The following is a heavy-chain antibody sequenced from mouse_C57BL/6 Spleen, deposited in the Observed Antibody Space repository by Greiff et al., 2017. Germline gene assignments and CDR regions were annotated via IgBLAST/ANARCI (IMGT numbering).Heavy chain of an antibody. J-gene: IGHJ4*01. CDR3: ASPSYYSNYEAMDY. V-gene: IGHV1-26*01. Sequence: VQLQQSGPELVKPGASVKISCKASGYTFTDYYMNWVKQSHGKSLEWIGDINPNNGGTSYNQKFKGKATLTVDKSSSTAYMELRSLTSEDSAVYYCASPSYYSNYEAMDYWGQGTSVTVSS. CDR2: INPNNGGT. D-gene: IGHD2-5*01. CDR1: GYTFTDYY.